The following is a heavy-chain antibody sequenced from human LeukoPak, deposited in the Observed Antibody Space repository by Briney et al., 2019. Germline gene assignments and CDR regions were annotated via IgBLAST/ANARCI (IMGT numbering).Heavy chain of an antibody. CDR2: IYYSGST. V-gene: IGHV4-59*11. CDR1: GGSISSHY. D-gene: IGHD4-17*01. CDR3: AREVDDGYYYYYMDV. Sequence: SETLSLTRTVSGGSISSHYWSWIRQPPGKGLEWIGYIYYSGSTNYNPSLKSRVTISVDTSKNQFSLKLSSVTAADTAVYYCAREVDDGYYYYYMDVWGKGTTVTVSS. J-gene: IGHJ6*03.